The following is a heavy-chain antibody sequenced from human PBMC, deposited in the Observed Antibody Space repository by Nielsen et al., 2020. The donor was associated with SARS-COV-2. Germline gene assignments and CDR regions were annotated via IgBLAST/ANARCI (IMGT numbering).Heavy chain of an antibody. J-gene: IGHJ6*03. D-gene: IGHD2-2*01. Sequence: VRQMPGKGLEWMGIIYPGDSDTRYSPSFQGQVTISADKSISTAYLQWSSLKASDTAMYYCARARYCSSTSCYGGYYYYYMDVWGKGTTVTVSS. V-gene: IGHV5-51*01. CDR3: ARARYCSSTSCYGGYYYYYMDV. CDR2: IYPGDSDT.